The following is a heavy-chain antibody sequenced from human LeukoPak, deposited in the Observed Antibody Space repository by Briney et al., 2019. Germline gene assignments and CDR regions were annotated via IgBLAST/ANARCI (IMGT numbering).Heavy chain of an antibody. CDR2: ISAYNGNT. V-gene: IGHV1-18*01. D-gene: IGHD6-19*01. CDR3: ARGLSSGWSFDY. Sequence: ASVKVSCKASGYTFSSYGVNWVRQAPGQRPEWMGWISAYNGNTNYAQDLQGRVTMTTETSTSTAYMELRSLRSDDTAVYYCARGLSSGWSFDYWGQGTLVTVSS. J-gene: IGHJ4*02. CDR1: GYTFSSYG.